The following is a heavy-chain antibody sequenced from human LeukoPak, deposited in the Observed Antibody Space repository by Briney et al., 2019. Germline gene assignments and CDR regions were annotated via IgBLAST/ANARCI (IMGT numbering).Heavy chain of an antibody. V-gene: IGHV1-2*02. Sequence: ASVKVSCKASGYTFTSYDINWGRQATGQGLEWMGWINPNSGGTNYAQKFQGRVTMTRDTSISTAYMELSRLRSDDTAVYYCARVSTWIRYYMDVWGKGTTVTVSS. D-gene: IGHD5-18*01. CDR2: INPNSGGT. J-gene: IGHJ6*03. CDR3: ARVSTWIRYYMDV. CDR1: GYTFTSYD.